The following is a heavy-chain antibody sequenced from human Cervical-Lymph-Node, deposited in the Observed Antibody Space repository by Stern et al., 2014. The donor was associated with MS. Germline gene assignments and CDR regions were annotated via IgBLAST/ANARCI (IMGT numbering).Heavy chain of an antibody. CDR3: AREATTRHWYFDL. CDR2: IHYSGST. Sequence: QVQLQESGPGLVKPSETLSLTCAVSGGSISSTGYSWGWIRQPPGKGLEWIGSIHYSGSTYFNPSLKSRVAISIDTSKNQFSLKVPSVTGADTAVFYCAREATTRHWYFDLWGRGTLVTVSS. D-gene: IGHD5-12*01. CDR1: GGSISSTGYS. J-gene: IGHJ2*01. V-gene: IGHV4-39*02.